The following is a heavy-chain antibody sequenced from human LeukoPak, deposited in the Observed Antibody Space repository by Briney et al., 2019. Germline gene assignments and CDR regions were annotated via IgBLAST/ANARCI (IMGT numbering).Heavy chain of an antibody. V-gene: IGHV3-30*01. CDR3: AKCPAAADHYYYGMDV. D-gene: IGHD6-13*01. CDR2: ISYDGSNK. CDR1: GLTLSRDA. J-gene: IGHJ6*02. Sequence: PGRSLRLSCAASGLTLSRDAMHWVRQAPGKGLEWVAVISYDGSNKYYADSVKGRFTISRDNSKNTLYLQMNSLRAEDTAVYYCAKCPAAADHYYYGMDVWGQGTTVTVSS.